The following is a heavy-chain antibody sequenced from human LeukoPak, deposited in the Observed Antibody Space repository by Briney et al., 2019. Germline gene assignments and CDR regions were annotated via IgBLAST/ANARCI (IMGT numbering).Heavy chain of an antibody. Sequence: GGSLRLSCAGSGFTFNTYSMNWVRQAPGKGLEWVSYISSSRSTIYYADSVKGRFTVSRDNSKNSLFLQMNTLRDEDTAVYYCVRDSQDYSNYYYYYYGMDVWGQGTTVTVSS. D-gene: IGHD4-11*01. CDR1: GFTFNTYS. CDR3: VRDSQDYSNYYYYYYGMDV. V-gene: IGHV3-48*02. CDR2: ISSSRSTI. J-gene: IGHJ6*02.